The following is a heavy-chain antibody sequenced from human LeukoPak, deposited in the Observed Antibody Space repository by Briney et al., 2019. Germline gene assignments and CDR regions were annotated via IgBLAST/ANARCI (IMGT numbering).Heavy chain of an antibody. CDR2: INHSGGT. CDR3: ARSPYCSSTSCYGGDFDY. CDR1: GGSFSGYY. D-gene: IGHD2-2*01. J-gene: IGHJ4*02. Sequence: PSKTLSLTCAVYGGSFSGYYWSWIRQPPGKGLEWIGEINHSGGTNYNPSLKSRVTISVDTSKNQFSLKLSSVTAADTAVYYCARSPYCSSTSCYGGDFDYWGQGTLVTVSS. V-gene: IGHV4-34*01.